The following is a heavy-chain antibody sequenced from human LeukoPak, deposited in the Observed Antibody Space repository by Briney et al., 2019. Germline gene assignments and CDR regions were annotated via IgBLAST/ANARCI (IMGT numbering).Heavy chain of an antibody. V-gene: IGHV3-33*05. CDR2: ISYDGSNK. Sequence: GGSLRLSCAASGFTFSTYGMHWVRQAPGKGLEWVSVISYDGSNKYYADSVKGRFTISRDNSKNTLDLQMNSLRAEDTAVYYCAKDRVEYYYDTSGYYGVRYFDYWGQGTLVTVSS. CDR1: GFTFSTYG. CDR3: AKDRVEYYYDTSGYYGVRYFDY. D-gene: IGHD3-22*01. J-gene: IGHJ4*02.